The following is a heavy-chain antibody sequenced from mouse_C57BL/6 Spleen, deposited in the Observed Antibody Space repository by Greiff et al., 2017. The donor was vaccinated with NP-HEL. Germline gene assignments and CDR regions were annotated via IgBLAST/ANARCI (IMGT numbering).Heavy chain of an antibody. V-gene: IGHV1-39*01. CDR1: GYSFTDYN. CDR2: INPNYGTT. D-gene: IGHD1-1*01. Sequence: VLVKQSGPELVKPGASVKISCKASGYSFTDYNMNWVKQSNGKSLEWIGVINPNYGTTSYNQKFKGKATLTVDQSSSTAYMQLNSLTSEDSAVYYCARSYYYGSSFYFDYWGQGTTLTVSS. CDR3: ARSYYYGSSFYFDY. J-gene: IGHJ2*01.